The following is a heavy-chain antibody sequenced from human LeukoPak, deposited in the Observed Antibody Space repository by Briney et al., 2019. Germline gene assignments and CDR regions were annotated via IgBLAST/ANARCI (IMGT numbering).Heavy chain of an antibody. D-gene: IGHD3-10*01. CDR1: GFTFSSYG. Sequence: GGSLRLSCAASGFTFSSYGMHWVRQAPGKGLEWVASIWYDGSNKYYADSVKGRFTISRDNSKNTLYLQMNSLRAEDTAVYYCAKDSGWIGPWGQGTLVTVSS. CDR3: AKDSGWIGP. CDR2: IWYDGSNK. J-gene: IGHJ5*02. V-gene: IGHV3-30*02.